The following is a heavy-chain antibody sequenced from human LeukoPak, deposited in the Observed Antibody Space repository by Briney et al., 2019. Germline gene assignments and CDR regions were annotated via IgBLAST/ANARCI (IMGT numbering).Heavy chain of an antibody. D-gene: IGHD2-15*01. CDR1: GGSFSGYY. CDR2: INHSGST. Sequence: TSETLSLTCAVYGGSFSGYYWSWIRQPPGKGLEWIGEINHSGSTNYNPSPKSRVTISVDTSKNQFSLKLSSVTAADTAVYYCARRVYSRYPYYYYYMDVWGKGTTVTISS. J-gene: IGHJ6*03. V-gene: IGHV4-34*01. CDR3: ARRVYSRYPYYYYYMDV.